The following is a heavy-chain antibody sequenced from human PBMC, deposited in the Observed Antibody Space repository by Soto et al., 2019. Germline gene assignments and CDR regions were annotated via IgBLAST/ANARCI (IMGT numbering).Heavy chain of an antibody. CDR3: ARAFFYQGSDSRGYSFDAFDF. J-gene: IGHJ3*01. V-gene: IGHV1-18*01. CDR1: GYTFTSSG. Sequence: ASVKVSCKASGYTFTSSGMSWVLQAPGQGLERMGWISAHTGSSEYAQRFQGRVTMTTDRSTSTAYMELRSLRSDDTAVYYCARAFFYQGSDSRGYSFDAFDFWGPGTLVTVSS. D-gene: IGHD3-22*01. CDR2: ISAHTGSS.